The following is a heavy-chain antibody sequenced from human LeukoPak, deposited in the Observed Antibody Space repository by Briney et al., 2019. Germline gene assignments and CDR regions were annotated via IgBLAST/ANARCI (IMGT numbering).Heavy chain of an antibody. Sequence: SETLSLTCTVSGGSISSYYWSWLRQPPGKGLEWIGYIYTSGSTNYNPSLKSRVTISVDTSKNQFSLKLSSVTAADTAVYYCARHDKPDYYGSGSYNSFLGFDPWGQGTRVTVSS. CDR2: IYTSGST. V-gene: IGHV4-4*09. CDR3: ARHDKPDYYGSGSYNSFLGFDP. CDR1: GGSISSYY. D-gene: IGHD3-10*01. J-gene: IGHJ5*02.